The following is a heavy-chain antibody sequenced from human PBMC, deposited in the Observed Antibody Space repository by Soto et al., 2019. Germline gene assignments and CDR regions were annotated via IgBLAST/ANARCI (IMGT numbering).Heavy chain of an antibody. CDR3: ASASGSPLTVEAPLGF. J-gene: IGHJ4*02. CDR1: GYSFTHYY. D-gene: IGHD2-15*01. Sequence: QVQLVQSGAEMKKLGASVKVSCKASGYSFTHYYVHWLRQAPGQGLEWMGWINPYTSTTTYAPKFEGRISMTRDKSVSTAYMELSGLRSDDSALYFCASASGSPLTVEAPLGFWGQGTLVAVSS. V-gene: IGHV1-2*02. CDR2: INPYTSTT.